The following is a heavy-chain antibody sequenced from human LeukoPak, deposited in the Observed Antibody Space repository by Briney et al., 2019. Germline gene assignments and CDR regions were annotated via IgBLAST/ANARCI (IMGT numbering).Heavy chain of an antibody. CDR3: ASWVGSSYNDY. V-gene: IGHV1-18*01. CDR1: GYTFTNFG. J-gene: IGHJ4*02. D-gene: IGHD1-14*01. CDR2: ISGYNGNT. Sequence: ASVKVSCKASGYTFTNFGFSWVRQAPGQGLEWMGWISGYNGNTHYAQRFQGRVTMTTDTSTSTAYMELRSLRSDDTAMYYCASWVGSSYNDYWGQGTLVTVSS.